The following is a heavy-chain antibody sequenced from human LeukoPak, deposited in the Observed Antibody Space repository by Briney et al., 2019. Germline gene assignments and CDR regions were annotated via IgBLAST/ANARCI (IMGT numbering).Heavy chain of an antibody. V-gene: IGHV4-34*01. Sequence: PSETLSLTCAVYGGSFSGYYWSWIRQPPGKGLEWIGEINHSGSTNYNPSLKSRVIISVDTSKNQFSLKLSSVTAADTAVYYCARRTFGMATTIDYWGQGTLVTVSS. D-gene: IGHD5-24*01. J-gene: IGHJ4*02. CDR3: ARRTFGMATTIDY. CDR1: GGSFSGYY. CDR2: INHSGST.